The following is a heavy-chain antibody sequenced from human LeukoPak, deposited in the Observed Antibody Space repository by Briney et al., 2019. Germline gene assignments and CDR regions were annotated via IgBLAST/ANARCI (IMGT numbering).Heavy chain of an antibody. CDR2: IDSDGSST. V-gene: IGHV3-74*01. Sequence: GGSLRLSWGVAGFTFRGCWMHWVRQAPGKGLVWVSRIDSDGSSTNYADSVKGRFTISRDNAKNTLYLQMNSLRAEDTAVYYCARGSGYCSGGSCYPDDPYYFDYWGQGTLVTVSS. CDR3: ARGSGYCSGGSCYPDDPYYFDY. CDR1: GFTFRGCW. J-gene: IGHJ4*02. D-gene: IGHD2-15*01.